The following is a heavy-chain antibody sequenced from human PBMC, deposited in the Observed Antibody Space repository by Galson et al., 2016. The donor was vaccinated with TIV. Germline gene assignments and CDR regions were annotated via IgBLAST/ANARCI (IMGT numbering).Heavy chain of an antibody. CDR1: ELIVTDNY. D-gene: IGHD2-21*01. CDR2: IADDGST. CDR3: ARDRRHCGNECFLRYYYGMDV. V-gene: IGHV3-66*02. Sequence: SLRLSCAASELIVTDNYMTWARQAPGRGLEWVALIADDGSTFYSDSVKGRFTISRDSSKNVVNLQMNSLRPEDTAVYFCARDRRHCGNECFLRYYYGMDVWGQGTTVTVSS. J-gene: IGHJ6*02.